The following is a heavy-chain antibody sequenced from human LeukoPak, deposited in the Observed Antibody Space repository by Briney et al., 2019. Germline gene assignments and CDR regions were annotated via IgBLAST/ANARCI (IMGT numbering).Heavy chain of an antibody. CDR3: AKDCGTGYYSSGY. J-gene: IGHJ4*02. D-gene: IGHD3/OR15-3a*01. Sequence: GGSLRLSCAVSGFTFDDYAMHWVRQDSGKGLEWVSLISWDGGITYYADSVKGRFIISRDNSKNSLYLQMNSLRAEDTALYYCAKDCGTGYYSSGYWGQGTLVTVSS. V-gene: IGHV3-43D*03. CDR1: GFTFDDYA. CDR2: ISWDGGIT.